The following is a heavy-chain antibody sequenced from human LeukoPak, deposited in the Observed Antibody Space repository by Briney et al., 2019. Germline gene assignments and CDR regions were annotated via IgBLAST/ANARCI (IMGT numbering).Heavy chain of an antibody. CDR3: AKDIVVVPAAVDY. CDR1: GFTFSSYA. J-gene: IGHJ4*02. D-gene: IGHD2-2*01. V-gene: IGHV3-23*01. Sequence: GGSLSLSCAASGFTFSSYAMSWVRQAPGKGLEWVSAISGSGGSTYYANSVKGRFTISRDNSKNTLYPQMNSLRAEDTAVYYCAKDIVVVPAAVDYWGQGTLVTVSS. CDR2: ISGSGGST.